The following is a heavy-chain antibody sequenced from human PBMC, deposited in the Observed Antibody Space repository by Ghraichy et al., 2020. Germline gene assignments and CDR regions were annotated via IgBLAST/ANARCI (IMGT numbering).Heavy chain of an antibody. D-gene: IGHD2-21*01. V-gene: IGHV3-33*01. CDR2: IWYFVSNE. CDR3: ASHVAPLGSNTWFYP. J-gene: IGHJ5*02. CDR1: VCTLSTYG. Sequence: GGSLRLSCAASVCTLSTYGMHWVRQAPARVLEWMAVIWYFVSNEYFADSVKGRFTISRDNSENTLYLQMNILRPEDTAVYYCASHVAPLGSNTWFYPWGQAILVNVSS.